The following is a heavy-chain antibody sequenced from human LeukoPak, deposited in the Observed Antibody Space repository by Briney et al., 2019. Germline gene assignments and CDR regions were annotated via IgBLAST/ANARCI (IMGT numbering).Heavy chain of an antibody. D-gene: IGHD3-10*01. CDR2: IYYSGST. CDR3: ARGKVRGVRFDY. J-gene: IGHJ4*02. V-gene: IGHV4-59*01. Sequence: SETLSLTCTVSGGSISSYYWTWLRQPPGKGLEWVGYIYYSGSTNYNTSLKSRVTISVDTSKNQFSLKLSSVTAADTAVYYCARGKVRGVRFDYWGQGTLVTVSS. CDR1: GGSISSYY.